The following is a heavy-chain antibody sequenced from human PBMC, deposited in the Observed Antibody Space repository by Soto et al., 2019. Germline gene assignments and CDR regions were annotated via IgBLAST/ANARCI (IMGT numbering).Heavy chain of an antibody. J-gene: IGHJ4*02. CDR1: GYTFTSYG. CDR3: AREVRGGLDY. Sequence: ASVKVSCKASGYTFTSYGISWVRQAPGQGLEWMGWINPNSGGTNYAQKFQGWVTMTRDTSISTAYMELSRLRSDDTAVYYCAREVRGGLDYWGQGTLVTVSS. CDR2: INPNSGGT. V-gene: IGHV1-2*04. D-gene: IGHD3-10*01.